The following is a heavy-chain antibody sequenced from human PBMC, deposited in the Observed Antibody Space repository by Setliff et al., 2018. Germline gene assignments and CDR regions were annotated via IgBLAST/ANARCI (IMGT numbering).Heavy chain of an antibody. CDR1: GFTFSSYA. CDR2: ISYDGSNK. J-gene: IGHJ4*02. D-gene: IGHD2-21*02. CDR3: ARDSSLAAAVVVTALDY. V-gene: IGHV3-30-3*01. Sequence: PGGSLRLSCAASGFTFSSYAMHWVRQAPGKGLEWVAVISYDGSNKYYADSVKGRFTISRDNSKNTLYLQMNSLRAEDTAVYYCARDSSLAAAVVVTALDYWGQGTLVTVSS.